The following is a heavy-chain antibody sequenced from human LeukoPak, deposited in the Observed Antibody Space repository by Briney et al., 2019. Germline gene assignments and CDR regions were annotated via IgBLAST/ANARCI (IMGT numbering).Heavy chain of an antibody. Sequence: ASVKVSCKASGYTFTNYDINWVRQATEQGLEWMGWMNPISVNTGYAQKFQGRVTMTRNTSISTPYMEPSSLSNEDTAVYYCATDYTDYSLDYWGQGTLVTVSS. J-gene: IGHJ4*02. D-gene: IGHD4-11*01. CDR2: MNPISVNT. CDR3: ATDYTDYSLDY. V-gene: IGHV1-8*01. CDR1: GYTFTNYD.